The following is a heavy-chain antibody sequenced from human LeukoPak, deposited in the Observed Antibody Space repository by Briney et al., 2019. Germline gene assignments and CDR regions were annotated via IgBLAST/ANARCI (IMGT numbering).Heavy chain of an antibody. Sequence: PGGSLRLSCAASGFTFSSYAMSWVRQAPGKGLEWVSAISGSGGSTYYADSVKGRFTISRDNSKNTLYLQMNSLRAEDTAAYYCAKSPLRFGELRTHYWYFDLWGRGTLVTVSS. J-gene: IGHJ2*01. V-gene: IGHV3-23*01. CDR3: AKSPLRFGELRTHYWYFDL. CDR1: GFTFSSYA. CDR2: ISGSGGST. D-gene: IGHD3-10*01.